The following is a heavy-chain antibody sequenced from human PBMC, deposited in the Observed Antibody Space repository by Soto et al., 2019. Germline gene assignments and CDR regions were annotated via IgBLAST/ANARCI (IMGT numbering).Heavy chain of an antibody. J-gene: IGHJ5*02. CDR1: GYSFTSYW. CDR2: IYPGDSDT. Sequence: GESMKISCTGVGYSFTSYWIGWVRQMPGKGLEWMGIIYPGDSDTRYSPSFQGQVTISADKSISTVYLQWSSLKASDTAMYYCARGYCTTNICDPWFDPWGQGTLVTVSS. V-gene: IGHV5-51*01. CDR3: ARGYCTTNICDPWFDP. D-gene: IGHD2-8*01.